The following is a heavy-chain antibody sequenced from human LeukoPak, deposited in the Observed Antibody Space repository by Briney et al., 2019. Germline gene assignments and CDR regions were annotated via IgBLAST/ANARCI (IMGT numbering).Heavy chain of an antibody. J-gene: IGHJ4*02. D-gene: IGHD3-3*01. V-gene: IGHV3-30-3*01. CDR1: VFTFNNYD. CDR2: ISNEGSNT. CDR3: ASDMSYSGYYIDY. Sequence: GRSLRLSCAASVFTFNNYDMHCVPQAPGKGLECVAVISNEGSNTYNADSVKGRYTLSRDNTKNTRFLQMSTLRAEETAVYYCASDMSYSGYYIDYWGQGTLVTVSS.